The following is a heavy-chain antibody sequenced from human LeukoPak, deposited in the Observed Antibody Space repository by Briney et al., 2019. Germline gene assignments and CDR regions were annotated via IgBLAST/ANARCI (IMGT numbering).Heavy chain of an antibody. V-gene: IGHV4-30-2*01. J-gene: IGHJ3*02. D-gene: IGHD4-17*01. CDR1: GGSISSGGYS. CDR3: ARGGTTVTFLDAFDI. CDR2: IYHSGST. Sequence: SETPSLTCAVSGGSISSGGYSWSWIRQPPGKGLEWIGYIYHSGSTYYNPSLESRVTISVDRSKNQFSLKLSSVTAADTAVYYCARGGTTVTFLDAFDIWGQGTMVTVSS.